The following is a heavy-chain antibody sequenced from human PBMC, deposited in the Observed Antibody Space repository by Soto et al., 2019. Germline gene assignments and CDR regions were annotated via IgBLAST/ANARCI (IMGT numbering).Heavy chain of an antibody. V-gene: IGHV4-59*12. D-gene: IGHD6-13*01. CDR3: ARKVTDEAAFQKWFDP. CDR2: IYYSGST. Sequence: SETLSLTWTVSGGSISSYYWSWIRQPPGKGLEWIGYIYYSGSTNYNPSLKSRVTISVDTSKNQFSLKLSSVTAADTAVYYCARKVTDEAAFQKWFDPWGQGTLVTVSS. CDR1: GGSISSYY. J-gene: IGHJ5*02.